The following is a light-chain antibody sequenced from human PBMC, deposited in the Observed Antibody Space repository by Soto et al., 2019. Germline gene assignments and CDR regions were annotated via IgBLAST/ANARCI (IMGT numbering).Light chain of an antibody. CDR3: QQRDTWPPFT. CDR2: DAS. V-gene: IGKV3-11*01. Sequence: IVLTQSPATLSLSPGERATLSSRASRSINNYLAWYQQKPGQAPRLLIYDASNRATGIPARFSGSGSGTDFTLTISSLEPEVFAVYYCQQRDTWPPFTFGQGTKLEIK. J-gene: IGKJ2*01. CDR1: RSINNY.